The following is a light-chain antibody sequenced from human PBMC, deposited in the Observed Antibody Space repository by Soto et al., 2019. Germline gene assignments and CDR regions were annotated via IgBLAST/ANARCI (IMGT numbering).Light chain of an antibody. Sequence: SVLTQPASVSGSPGQSITISCTGTSSDVGGYNYVSWYQQHPGKAPKLMIYEVSNRPSGVSNRFSGSKSGNTASLTISGLQAEDEADYYCSSYTSSTNLVFGGGTKLTVL. CDR3: SSYTSSTNLV. CDR1: SSDVGGYNY. CDR2: EVS. V-gene: IGLV2-14*01. J-gene: IGLJ2*01.